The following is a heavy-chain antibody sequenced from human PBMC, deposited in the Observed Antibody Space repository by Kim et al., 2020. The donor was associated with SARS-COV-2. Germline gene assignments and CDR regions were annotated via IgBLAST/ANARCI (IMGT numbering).Heavy chain of an antibody. D-gene: IGHD3-10*01. V-gene: IGHV1-69*13. Sequence: SVKVSCKASGGTFSSYAISWVRQAPGQGLEWMGGIIPIFGTANYAQKFQGRVTITADESTSTAYMELSSLRSEDTAVYYCAREARGYYYGSGSDSFFDYWGQGTLVTVSS. CDR2: IIPIFGTA. J-gene: IGHJ4*02. CDR3: AREARGYYYGSGSDSFFDY. CDR1: GGTFSSYA.